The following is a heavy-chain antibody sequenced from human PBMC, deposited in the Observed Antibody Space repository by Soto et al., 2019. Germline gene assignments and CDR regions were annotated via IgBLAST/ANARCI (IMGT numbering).Heavy chain of an antibody. CDR1: GYTFTRYG. Sequence: QVQLVQSGAEVKNPGASVKVSCKASGYTFTRYGIGWARQAPGQGLEWMGWINTYNGNTNYAQNVQGRVTLTTDTCTSTSHMELRRLSSSDAGIYYVAMVDVYVTPSAQDVWGQGTTVIVSS. D-gene: IGHD3-16*01. J-gene: IGHJ6*02. CDR2: INTYNGNT. V-gene: IGHV1-18*01. CDR3: AMVDVYVTPSAQDV.